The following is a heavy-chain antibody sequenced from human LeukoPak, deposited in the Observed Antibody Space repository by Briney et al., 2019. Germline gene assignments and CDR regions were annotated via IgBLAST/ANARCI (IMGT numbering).Heavy chain of an antibody. CDR2: ISGNGGET. Sequence: GGSLRLSCAASGLTFRNYAMTWVRQAPGKGLEWVSTISGNGGETFYADSVKGRFTISRDNSKNTHYLQVNILRAEDTAVYYCVKGGHQSPFDPWGQSPVVTVSS. J-gene: IGHJ5*02. CDR3: VKGGHQSPFDP. V-gene: IGHV3-23*01. CDR1: GLTFRNYA. D-gene: IGHD2-2*01.